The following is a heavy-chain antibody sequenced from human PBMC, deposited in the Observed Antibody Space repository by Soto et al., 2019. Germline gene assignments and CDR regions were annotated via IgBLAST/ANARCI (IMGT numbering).Heavy chain of an antibody. J-gene: IGHJ2*01. V-gene: IGHV3-9*01. CDR1: GFAFDDYS. Sequence: ELQLVQSGGALVQPGQSLRLSCTASGFAFDDYSMHWVRQVPGKGLEWVAGISSNSYTIRYADSVQGRFTISRDSAKSSLYLQMNSLQPDDTALYFCAKSHVGMVIWPTWFFDLWCRGTLVTVS. CDR2: ISSNSYTI. CDR3: AKSHVGMVIWPTWFFDL. D-gene: IGHD1-26*01.